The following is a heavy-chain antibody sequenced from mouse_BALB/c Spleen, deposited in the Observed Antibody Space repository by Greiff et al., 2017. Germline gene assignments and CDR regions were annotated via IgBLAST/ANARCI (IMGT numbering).Heavy chain of an antibody. CDR2: ISDGGSYT. J-gene: IGHJ3*01. CDR3: ARDGPYGNYAY. D-gene: IGHD2-1*01. CDR1: GFTFSDYY. V-gene: IGHV5-4*02. Sequence: EVKLVESGGGLVKPGGSLKLSCAASGFTFSDYYMYWVRQTPEKRLEWVATISDGGSYTYYPDSVKGRFTISRDNAKNKLYLQMSSLKSEDTAMYYCARDGPYGNYAYWGQGTLVTVSA.